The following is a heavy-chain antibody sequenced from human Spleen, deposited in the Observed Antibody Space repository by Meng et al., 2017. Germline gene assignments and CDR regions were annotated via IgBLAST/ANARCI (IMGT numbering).Heavy chain of an antibody. V-gene: IGHV4-4*02. CDR2: IYHSGRT. D-gene: IGHD4-17*01. CDR1: GSSISNDQW. J-gene: IGHJ4*02. CDR3: TTLYGDSIS. Sequence: QVQLQESGPGLVKPWGTLSLTCDVFGSSISNDQWWSWVRQPPGKGLEWIGEIYHSGRTNYNPSVKSRVSMSVDKSQNQFSLKLSSVAAADTAVYYCTTLYGDSISWGQGTLVTVSS.